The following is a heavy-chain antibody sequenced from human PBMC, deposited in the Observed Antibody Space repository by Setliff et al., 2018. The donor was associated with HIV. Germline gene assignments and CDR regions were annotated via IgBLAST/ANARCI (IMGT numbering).Heavy chain of an antibody. D-gene: IGHD6-13*01. CDR2: IYHSGST. CDR3: ARDLKQLAPYYYYYYGMDV. V-gene: IGHV4-34*01. J-gene: IGHJ6*02. CDR1: GGSLSGYS. Sequence: PSETLSLTCAVYGGSLSGYSWSWVRQPPGKGLEWIGEIYHSGSTNYNPSLKSRVTISVDKSKNQFSLKLSSVTAADTAVYYCARDLKQLAPYYYYYYGMDVWGQGTTVTVSS.